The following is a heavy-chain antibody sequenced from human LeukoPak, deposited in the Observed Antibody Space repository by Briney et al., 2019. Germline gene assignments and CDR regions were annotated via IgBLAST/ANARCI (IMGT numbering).Heavy chain of an antibody. J-gene: IGHJ4*02. CDR3: ARGGGSYYNY. V-gene: IGHV3-7*04. D-gene: IGHD1-26*01. CDR2: IKQDGSEK. Sequence: GGSLRLSCTASGFTFSNHWMSWVRQAPGKGLEWVANIKQDGSEKYYVDSVKGRFTISRDNAKNSLYLQMNSLRAEDTAVYYCARGGGSYYNYWGQGTPVTVSS. CDR1: GFTFSNHW.